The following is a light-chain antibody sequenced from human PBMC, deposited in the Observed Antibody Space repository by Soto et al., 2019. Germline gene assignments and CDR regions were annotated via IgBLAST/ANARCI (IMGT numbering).Light chain of an antibody. CDR1: HSVGTK. CDR3: HQYSKWPHT. Sequence: TRSACTLTVSPAETATFSCMASHSVGTKLAWYQQRPGQAPRLLISDASTRDTSVSARFSGSGSVTQFTLTISSLQSEDIALYYCHQYSKWPHTFAQGTKVDIK. CDR2: DAS. V-gene: IGKV3-15*01. J-gene: IGKJ1*01.